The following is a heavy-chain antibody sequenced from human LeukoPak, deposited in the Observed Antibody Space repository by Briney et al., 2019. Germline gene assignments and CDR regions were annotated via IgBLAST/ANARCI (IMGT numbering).Heavy chain of an antibody. J-gene: IGHJ1*01. CDR2: INHSGST. CDR3: ARGDIAARLQT. Sequence: SETLSLTCAVYGGSFSGYYLSWIRQPPGKGLESIGEINHSGSTYYNPSLKSRVTISVDTSKSQFPLKMTSVTAADTAVYYCARGDIAARLQTWGQGTLVTVSS. CDR1: GGSFSGYY. D-gene: IGHD6-6*01. V-gene: IGHV4-34*01.